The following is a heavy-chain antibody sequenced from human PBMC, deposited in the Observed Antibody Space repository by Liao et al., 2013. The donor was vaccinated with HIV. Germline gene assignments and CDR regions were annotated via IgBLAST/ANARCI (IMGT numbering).Heavy chain of an antibody. D-gene: IGHD4-23*01. CDR1: GDSISSGTHY. Sequence: QVQLQESGPGLIRPSQTLSLTCIVSGDSISSGTHYWSWIRQPAGKGLQWIGRISDSGSTNYNPSLKSRATISVDTSKSQFSLELISVTAADTAVYYCARGAGWQLVYWYFDLWGRGTLVTVSS. V-gene: IGHV4-61*02. CDR3: ARGAGWQLVYWYFDL. J-gene: IGHJ2*01. CDR2: ISDSGST.